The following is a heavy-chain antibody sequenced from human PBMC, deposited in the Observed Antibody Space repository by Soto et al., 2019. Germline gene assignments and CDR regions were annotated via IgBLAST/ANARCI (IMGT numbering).Heavy chain of an antibody. CDR1: GFTFSSYA. CDR3: AKGGEGYCSATSCLYHMDA. Sequence: EVQLLESGGGLVQPGGSRRLSCAASGFTFSSYAMSWVRQAPGKGLEWVSTISDSGSTYYADSVKGRFTISRDISKNTLYLQMSSLRPEDTAVYYCAKGGEGYCSATSCLYHMDAWGKGTTVTVSS. CDR2: ISDSGST. V-gene: IGHV3-23*01. D-gene: IGHD2-15*01. J-gene: IGHJ6*03.